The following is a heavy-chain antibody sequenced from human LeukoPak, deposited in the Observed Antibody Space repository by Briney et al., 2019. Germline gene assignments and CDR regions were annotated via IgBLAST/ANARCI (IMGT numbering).Heavy chain of an antibody. CDR3: ARIYSSSSARDY. CDR2: INPNSGGT. CDR1: GYTFTGYY. D-gene: IGHD6-6*01. V-gene: IGHV1-2*02. Sequence: GASVKVSCKASGYTFTGYYMHWVRQAPGQGLEWMGWINPNSGGTNYAQKFQGRVTMTRDTSISTAYMELSRLRSDDTAAYYCARIYSSSSARDYWGQGTLVTVSS. J-gene: IGHJ4*02.